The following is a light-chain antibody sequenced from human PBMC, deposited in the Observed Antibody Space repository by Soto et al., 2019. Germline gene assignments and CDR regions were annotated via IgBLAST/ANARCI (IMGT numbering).Light chain of an antibody. V-gene: IGKV3-15*01. Sequence: EMVVTQSPATLSVSPGERATLSCRASQDVSSNLAWYQQKPGQAPSLLIYGASTRATGTPARFSGSGSGTEPPLTISSLQSQDYAVYFCQQANSFPWTFGQGTKADIK. J-gene: IGKJ1*01. CDR1: QDVSSN. CDR3: QQANSFPWT. CDR2: GAS.